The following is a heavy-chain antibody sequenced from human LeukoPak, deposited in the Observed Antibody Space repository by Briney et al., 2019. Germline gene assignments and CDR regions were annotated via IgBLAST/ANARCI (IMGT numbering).Heavy chain of an antibody. CDR1: GGSISRGSYY. CDR3: AGDRFFVGTTGEGDHDAFDI. V-gene: IGHV4-61*10. Sequence: PSETLSLTCIVSGGSISRGSYYWSWIRQPAGKGLEWMGRIYNSGSTNYNPSLKSRVTISTDMSKNQFSLKLSSVTAADTAVYYCAGDRFFVGTTGEGDHDAFDIWGQGTMVTVSS. D-gene: IGHD1-7*01. J-gene: IGHJ3*02. CDR2: IYNSGST.